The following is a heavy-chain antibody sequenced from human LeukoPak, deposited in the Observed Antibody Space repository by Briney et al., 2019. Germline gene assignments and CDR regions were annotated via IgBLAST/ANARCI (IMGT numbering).Heavy chain of an antibody. CDR3: ARDGGLHTNFDY. CDR2: TKPDVTAE. CDR1: GSTFRNYW. D-gene: IGHD2-15*01. V-gene: IGHV3-7*01. J-gene: IGHJ4*02. Sequence: GGSLRLSCAASGSTFRNYWMGGGRQAPGKGLGWVANTKPDVTAEYYADSVRGRFTTSRDNANNFLYLPITSLRGEDTAVYYCARDGGLHTNFDYWGQGTLVTVSS.